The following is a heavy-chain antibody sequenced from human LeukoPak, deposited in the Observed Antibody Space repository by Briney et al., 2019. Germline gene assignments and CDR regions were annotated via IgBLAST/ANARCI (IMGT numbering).Heavy chain of an antibody. CDR1: GYTFTSYA. D-gene: IGHD6-13*01. J-gene: IGHJ4*02. V-gene: IGHV1-3*01. CDR3: ARVVFVGIAAAGHFDY. CDR2: INAGNGNT. Sequence: ASVKVSCKASGYTFTSYAMHWVRQAPGQRLEWMGWINAGNGNTKYSQKFQGRVTITRDTSASTAYMELSSLRSEDTAVYYCARVVFVGIAAAGHFDYWGQGTLVTVSS.